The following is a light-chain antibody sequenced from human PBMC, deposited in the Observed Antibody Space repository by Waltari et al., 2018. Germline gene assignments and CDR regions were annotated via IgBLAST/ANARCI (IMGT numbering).Light chain of an antibody. CDR1: QIVGNF. CDR2: DAS. J-gene: IGKJ1*01. CDR3: QQRSKWPPT. V-gene: IGKV3-11*01. Sequence: EIVLTQSPVTLSLSPGERATLSCRASQIVGNFLAWYQQRAGRAPRLLIYDASNRATGIPARFSGSGSGTEFTLTITALEPEDFALYFCQQRSKWPPTFGQGTKVEIK.